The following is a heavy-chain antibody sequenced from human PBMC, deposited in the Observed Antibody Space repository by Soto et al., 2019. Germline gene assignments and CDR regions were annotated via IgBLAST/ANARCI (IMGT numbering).Heavy chain of an antibody. Sequence: QVQLVESGGGVVQPGRSLRLSCAASGFTFSSYGMHWVRQAPGKGLEWVAVISYDGSNKYYADSVKGRFTISRDNSKNTLYLQMNSLRAEDTAVYYCAKDAAGSWYSRAGQFDYWGQGTLVTVSS. D-gene: IGHD6-13*01. CDR2: ISYDGSNK. CDR3: AKDAAGSWYSRAGQFDY. J-gene: IGHJ4*02. V-gene: IGHV3-30*18. CDR1: GFTFSSYG.